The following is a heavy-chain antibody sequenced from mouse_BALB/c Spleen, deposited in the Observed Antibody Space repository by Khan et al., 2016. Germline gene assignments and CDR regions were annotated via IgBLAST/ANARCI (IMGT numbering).Heavy chain of an antibody. CDR1: GYSITSGYG. Sequence: EVQLQESGPGLVKPSQSLSLTCTVTGYSITSGYGWNWIRQFPGNKLEWMGYISYSGSTNYNPSLKSRISITRDTSKNQFFMQLNSVTTVATTTYYCARPSMIKYLCHGTTLPVSS. V-gene: IGHV3-2*02. J-gene: IGHJ2*01. D-gene: IGHD2-3*01. CDR2: ISYSGST. CDR3: ARPSMIKY.